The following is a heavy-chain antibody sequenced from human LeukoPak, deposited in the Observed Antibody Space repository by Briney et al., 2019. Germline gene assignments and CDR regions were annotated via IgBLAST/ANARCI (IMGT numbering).Heavy chain of an antibody. D-gene: IGHD6-19*01. CDR3: VRELPPPETSGWYLAY. CDR1: GYTFTRYY. V-gene: IGHV1-46*01. CDR2: INPSDGVI. J-gene: IGHJ4*02. Sequence: ASVKVSCKASGYTFTRYYMHWVRQAPGQGLEWMGIINPSDGVIDYAQKFQDRVTMTRDTSTSTVYMELSGLRPDDTAVYYCVRELPPPETSGWYLAYWGQGTLVTVSP.